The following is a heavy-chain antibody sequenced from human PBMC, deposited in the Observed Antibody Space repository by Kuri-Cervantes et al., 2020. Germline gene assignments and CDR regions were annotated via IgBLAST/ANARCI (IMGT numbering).Heavy chain of an antibody. Sequence: GSLRLSCTVSGDSINSYYWNWIRQPPGKGLEWIGYISYSGNTNYNPSLKSRVTNSVDTSKNQFSLKLSSVTAADTAVYYCARYKPVRGVLYGMDVWGQGTTVTVSS. J-gene: IGHJ6*02. V-gene: IGHV4-59*01. D-gene: IGHD3-10*01. CDR2: ISYSGNT. CDR1: GDSINSYY. CDR3: ARYKPVRGVLYGMDV.